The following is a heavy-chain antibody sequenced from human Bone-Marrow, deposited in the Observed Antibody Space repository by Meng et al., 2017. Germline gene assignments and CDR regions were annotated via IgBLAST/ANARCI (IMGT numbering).Heavy chain of an antibody. Sequence: GGSLRLSCAASGFTFSSYEMNWVRQAPGTGLEWVSYISSSGSSIYYADSVNGRFTISRDNAKNSLYLQINSLRAEDTAVYYCALSRYYYDSSGYYSFVFDIWGQGTMVTVSS. CDR2: ISSSGSSI. J-gene: IGHJ3*02. CDR3: ALSRYYYDSSGYYSFVFDI. V-gene: IGHV3-48*03. D-gene: IGHD3-22*01. CDR1: GFTFSSYE.